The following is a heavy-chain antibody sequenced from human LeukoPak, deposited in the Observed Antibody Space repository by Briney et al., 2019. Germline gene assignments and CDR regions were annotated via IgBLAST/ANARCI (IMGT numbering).Heavy chain of an antibody. CDR1: GFTFSSYA. Sequence: GGSLRLSCATSGFTFSSYAVSWVRQAPGKGLEWVSGLHADSGMTYYADSVKGRFTISRDNSKNTLYLQMNSLRAEDTAVYYCYSSGWGTSTKNFMRVYDCWGQGTLVTVSS. CDR2: LHADSGMT. D-gene: IGHD6-19*01. CDR3: YSSGWGTSTKNFMRVYDC. J-gene: IGHJ4*02. V-gene: IGHV3-23*01.